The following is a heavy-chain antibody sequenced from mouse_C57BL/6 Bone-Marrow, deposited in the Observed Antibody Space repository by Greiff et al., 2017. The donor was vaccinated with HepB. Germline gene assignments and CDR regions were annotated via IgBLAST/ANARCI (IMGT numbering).Heavy chain of an antibody. V-gene: IGHV1-12*01. CDR2: IYPGNGDT. CDR3: AASDYYGSSCWFDY. J-gene: IGHJ2*01. D-gene: IGHD1-1*01. Sequence: LQQSGAELVRPGASVKMSCKASGYTFTSYNMHWVKQTPRQGLEWIGAIYPGNGDTSYNQKFKGKATLTVDKSSSTAYMQLSSLTSEDSAVYFCAASDYYGSSCWFDYWGQGTTLTVSS. CDR1: GYTFTSYN.